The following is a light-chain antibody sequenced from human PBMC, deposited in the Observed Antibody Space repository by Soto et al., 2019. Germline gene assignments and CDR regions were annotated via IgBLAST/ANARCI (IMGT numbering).Light chain of an antibody. V-gene: IGKV3-20*01. J-gene: IGKJ2*01. CDR2: GAS. Sequence: EIVLTQSPGTLSLSPGERATLSCRASQTVSSSYLAWYQQKPGQAPRVLIYGASSRATGITDRFSGSGSGRDFTLTISRLETEDFAVYYCHQYGSSPYTFGQGTKLEIK. CDR1: QTVSSSY. CDR3: HQYGSSPYT.